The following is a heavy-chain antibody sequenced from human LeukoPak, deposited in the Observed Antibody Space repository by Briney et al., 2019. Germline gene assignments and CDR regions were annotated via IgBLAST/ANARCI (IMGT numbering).Heavy chain of an antibody. D-gene: IGHD5-18*01. J-gene: IGHJ4*02. Sequence: GGSLRLSCAASGFTFSPYWMHWLRQPPGKGLEWVSRITGYGGETTYADSVKGRFTISRDNAMNTLYLQMDSLRAEDTAVYYCGREDTALDYWGQGTLVTVSS. CDR1: GFTFSPYW. CDR2: ITGYGGET. V-gene: IGHV3-74*01. CDR3: GREDTALDY.